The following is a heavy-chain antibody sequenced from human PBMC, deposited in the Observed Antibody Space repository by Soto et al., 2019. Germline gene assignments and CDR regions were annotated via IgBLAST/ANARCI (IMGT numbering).Heavy chain of an antibody. V-gene: IGHV1-2*04. Sequence: ASVKVSCKASGYTFTGYYMHWVRQAPGQGLEWMGWINPNSGGTNYAQKFQGWVTMTRDTSISTAYMELSRLRSDDTAVYYCARGGSGSYYKGDNWFDPWGQGTLVTVSS. CDR1: GYTFTGYY. D-gene: IGHD3-10*01. CDR3: ARGGSGSYYKGDNWFDP. CDR2: INPNSGGT. J-gene: IGHJ5*02.